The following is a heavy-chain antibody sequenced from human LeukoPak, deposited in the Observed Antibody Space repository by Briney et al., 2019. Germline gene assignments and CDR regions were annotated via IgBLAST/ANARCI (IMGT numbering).Heavy chain of an antibody. V-gene: IGHV3-9*01. J-gene: IGHJ4*02. CDR1: GFTFDDYA. CDR2: ISWNSGSI. CDR3: AKDIMITFGGLDY. D-gene: IGHD3-16*01. Sequence: GGSLRLSCAASGFTFDDYAMHWVRQAPGKGLEWVSRISWNSGSIGYADSVKGRFTISRDNAKNSLYLQMNSLRAEDTALYYCAKDIMITFGGLDYWGQGTLVTVSS.